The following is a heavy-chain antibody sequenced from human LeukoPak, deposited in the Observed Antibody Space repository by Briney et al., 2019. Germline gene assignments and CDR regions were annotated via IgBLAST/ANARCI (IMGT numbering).Heavy chain of an antibody. CDR2: INPNSGGT. CDR3: ARESFDYGDYGIDY. V-gene: IGHV1-2*02. Sequence: ASVKVSCKASGYTFTGYYMHWVRQAPGQGLEWMGWINPNSGGTNYAQKLQGRVTMTRDTSISTAYMELSRLRSDDTAVYYCARESFDYGDYGIDYWGQGTLVTVSS. D-gene: IGHD4-17*01. CDR1: GYTFTGYY. J-gene: IGHJ4*02.